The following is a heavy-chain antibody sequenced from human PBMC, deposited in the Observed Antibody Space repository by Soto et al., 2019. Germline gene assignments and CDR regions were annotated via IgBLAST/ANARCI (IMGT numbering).Heavy chain of an antibody. D-gene: IGHD6-13*01. CDR1: GFTFHNYA. Sequence: EVQLVESGGGLVQPGRSLRLSCAASGFTFHNYAMHWVRQAPGKGLEWVSGISWNSTSIGYADSVKGRFTISRDNAKKSLYLQMNSLRAEDTALYYCAKDVSSSTWYDYFDYWGQGALVTVSS. J-gene: IGHJ4*02. V-gene: IGHV3-9*01. CDR2: ISWNSTSI. CDR3: AKDVSSSTWYDYFDY.